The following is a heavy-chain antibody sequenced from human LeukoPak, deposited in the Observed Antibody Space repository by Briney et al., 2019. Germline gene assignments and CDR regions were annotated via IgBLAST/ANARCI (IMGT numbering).Heavy chain of an antibody. CDR3: VRDSGYYDVLRVDY. CDR2: ISSSTTTI. CDR1: GFTFSSYS. Sequence: GGSLRLSCAASGFTFSSYSMNWVRQAPGRGLEWVSYISSSTTTILYAESMKGRFTISRDNAKNSLYLHMTSLRAEDTAVYYCVRDSGYYDVLRVDYWGQGTLVTVSS. J-gene: IGHJ4*02. D-gene: IGHD3-9*01. V-gene: IGHV3-48*01.